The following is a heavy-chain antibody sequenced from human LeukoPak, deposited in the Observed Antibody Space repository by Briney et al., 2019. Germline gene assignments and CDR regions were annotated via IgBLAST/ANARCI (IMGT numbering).Heavy chain of an antibody. CDR2: IQNTGDT. V-gene: IGHV4-59*01. J-gene: IGHJ4*02. CDR3: VKHGSGWPFDY. CDR1: SASISNYY. D-gene: IGHD6-19*01. Sequence: SETLSLTCTVSSASISNYYWGWIRQSPGKGLEWIGYIQNTGDTTYNPSLKSRVSISKDMSNNQFSLQLRSVTAADTAVYYCVKHGSGWPFDYWGQGTLVTVSS.